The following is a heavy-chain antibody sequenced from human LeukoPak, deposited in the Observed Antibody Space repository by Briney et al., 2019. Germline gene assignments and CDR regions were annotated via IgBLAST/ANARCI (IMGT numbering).Heavy chain of an antibody. V-gene: IGHV4-39*01. CDR3: ARRQQLVRDAFDI. D-gene: IGHD6-13*01. CDR2: IYYSGST. Sequence: SETLSLTCTVSGGSISSSSYYWGWIRQPPGKGLEWIGSIYYSGSTYYNPSLKSRVTISVDTSKNQFSLKLSSVTAADTAVYYCARRQQLVRDAFDIWGQGPMVTVSS. J-gene: IGHJ3*02. CDR1: GGSISSSSYY.